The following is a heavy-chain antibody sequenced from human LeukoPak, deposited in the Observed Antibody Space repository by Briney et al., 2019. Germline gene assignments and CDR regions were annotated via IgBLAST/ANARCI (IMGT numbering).Heavy chain of an antibody. CDR2: INPSGGST. V-gene: IGHV1-46*01. J-gene: IGHJ6*02. D-gene: IGHD3-10*01. CDR3: ARALYYFGSGSYSGYYGMDV. CDR1: GYTFTSYY. Sequence: ASVKVSCKASGYTFTSYYMHWVRQAPGQGLEWMGIINPSGGSTSYAQKFQGGVSMTRDTSTSTVYMDLSSLRSEDTAVYYCARALYYFGSGSYSGYYGMDVWGQGTTVTVSS.